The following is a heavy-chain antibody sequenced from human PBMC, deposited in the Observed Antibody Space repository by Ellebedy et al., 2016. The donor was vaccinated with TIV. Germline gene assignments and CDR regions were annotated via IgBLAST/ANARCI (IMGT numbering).Heavy chain of an antibody. CDR1: TYNFAKYG. Sequence: AASVKVSCKASTYNFAKYGVNWARQAPGQGLEWMGWISGYTGVTNFAPRLQGRLTLPLDTSTNTAYMHLSGLASDDTAVYYCATSGSPRQWGQGTQVTVSS. D-gene: IGHD1-26*01. CDR3: ATSGSPRQ. J-gene: IGHJ4*02. V-gene: IGHV1-18*04. CDR2: ISGYTGVT.